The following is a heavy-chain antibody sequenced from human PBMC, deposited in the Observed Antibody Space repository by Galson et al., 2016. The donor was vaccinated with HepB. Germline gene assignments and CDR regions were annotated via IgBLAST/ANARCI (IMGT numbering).Heavy chain of an antibody. J-gene: IGHJ4*02. D-gene: IGHD3-3*01. CDR1: GLTFSTYS. CDR3: AKWGGSTSTIFGVYFFDY. CDR2: ISTSSSYI. Sequence: SLRLSCAASGLTFSTYSMNWVRQAPGKGLEWVSSISTSSSYIYYADSVKGRFTISRDNAKNSLYLQMNSLRAEDTAVYYCAKWGGSTSTIFGVYFFDYWGPGTLVTVSS. V-gene: IGHV3-21*01.